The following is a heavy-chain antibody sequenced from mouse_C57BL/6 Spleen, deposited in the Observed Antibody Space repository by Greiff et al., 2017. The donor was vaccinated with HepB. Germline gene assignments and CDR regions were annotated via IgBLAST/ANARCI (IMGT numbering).Heavy chain of an antibody. V-gene: IGHV1-80*01. CDR1: GYAFSSYW. J-gene: IGHJ4*01. D-gene: IGHD1-1*01. CDR2: IYPGDGDT. Sequence: VQLQQSGAELVKPGASVKISCKASGYAFSSYWMNWVKQRPGKGLEWIGQIYPGDGDTNYNGKFKGKATLTADTSSSTAYMQLSSLTSEDSAVYFCARKAYGSRGYAMDYWGQGTAVTVSS. CDR3: ARKAYGSRGYAMDY.